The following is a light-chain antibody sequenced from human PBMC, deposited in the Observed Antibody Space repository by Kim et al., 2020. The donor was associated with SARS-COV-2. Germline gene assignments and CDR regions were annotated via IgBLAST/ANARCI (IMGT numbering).Light chain of an antibody. Sequence: GQSVTSSCPGTSGDVGGYTYISWYQHHPGEAPTRMIYDVSKRPSGVPDRFSGSKSGNTASLTISGLLTEDEADYYCCSFAGSYTYVFGTGTKVTVL. J-gene: IGLJ1*01. V-gene: IGLV2-11*01. CDR2: DVS. CDR3: CSFAGSYTYV. CDR1: SGDVGGYTY.